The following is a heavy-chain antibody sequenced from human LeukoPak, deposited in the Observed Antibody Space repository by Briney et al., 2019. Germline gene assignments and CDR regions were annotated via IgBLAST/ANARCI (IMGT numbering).Heavy chain of an antibody. CDR3: PPLPTWLRSGKGENYSMDV. J-gene: IGHJ6*03. CDR2: PYTSGTI. V-gene: IGHV4-4*07. CDR1: GGPHHCYF. Sequence: SSEPLSLTWCVSGGPHHCYFLSGMHPPPPKGLEHTGPPYTSGTIRYNPSLKSLVTISVDTSNSQFSLQLSRVTAADTFVYYCPPLPTWLRSGKGENYSMDVECKGHTVTVSS. D-gene: IGHD5-12*01.